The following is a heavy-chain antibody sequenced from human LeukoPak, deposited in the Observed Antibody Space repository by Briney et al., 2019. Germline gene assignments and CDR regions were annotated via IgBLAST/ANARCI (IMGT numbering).Heavy chain of an antibody. CDR3: ARDPGE. V-gene: IGHV4-61*02. Sequence: SETLSLTCTVSGGSISSGSYYWSWIRQPAGKGLEWIGRIYTSGSTNYNPSLKSRVTISVDTSKNQFSLKLSSVTAADTAVYYCARDPGEWGQGTLVTVSS. D-gene: IGHD7-27*01. CDR1: GGSISSGSYY. J-gene: IGHJ4*02. CDR2: IYTSGST.